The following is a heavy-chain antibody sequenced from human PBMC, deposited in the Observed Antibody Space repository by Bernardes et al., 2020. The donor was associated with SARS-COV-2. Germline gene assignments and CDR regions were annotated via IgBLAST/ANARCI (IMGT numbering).Heavy chain of an antibody. V-gene: IGHV3-33*01. Sequence: SLIRSCATSGFTFSYFGFHWVRQAPGQGLEWGAVIWFNGRDDYYADSVKGRFTVSRDNSKNMVYLQMNNLRAEDTAIYYCARDHDTGSRYSQFDYWGQGTLVTVSS. CDR1: GFTFSYFG. D-gene: IGHD3-22*01. CDR3: ARDHDTGSRYSQFDY. CDR2: IWFNGRDD. J-gene: IGHJ4*02.